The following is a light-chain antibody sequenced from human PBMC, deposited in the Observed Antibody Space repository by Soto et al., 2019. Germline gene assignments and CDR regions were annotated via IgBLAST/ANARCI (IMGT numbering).Light chain of an antibody. J-gene: IGLJ2*01. CDR2: TND. CDR1: SPNIGSNY. CDR3: AAWDESLSGVI. V-gene: IGLV1-47*03. Sequence: QLVLTQPPSASGTPGQRVTISCSGSSPNIGSNYVYWYQQLPGTAPKLLIYTNDQRPSGVPDRFSGSKSGTSASLAISGLWSEDEADYYCAAWDESLSGVIFGGGTKLTVL.